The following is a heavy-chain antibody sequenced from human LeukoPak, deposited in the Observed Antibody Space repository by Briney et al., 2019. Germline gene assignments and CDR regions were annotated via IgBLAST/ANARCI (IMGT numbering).Heavy chain of an antibody. J-gene: IGHJ4*02. CDR2: INMDVSST. Sequence: GGSLRLSCAASGFTFSSYWMHWVRHTPGKGLGWVSRINMDVSSTNYADSGKGRLTISRDNAKNTLFLQMHSLRAEDTAVYYCARGGEYSSGSFDYWGQGTLVTVSS. CDR1: GFTFSSYW. V-gene: IGHV3-74*01. CDR3: ARGGEYSSGSFDY. D-gene: IGHD6-19*01.